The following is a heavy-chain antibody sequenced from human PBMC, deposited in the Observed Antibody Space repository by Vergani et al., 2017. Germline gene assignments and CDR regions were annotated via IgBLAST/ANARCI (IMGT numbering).Heavy chain of an antibody. CDR2: IIPIFGIA. Sequence: QVQLVQSGAEVKKPGSSVKVSCKASGGTFSSYAISWVRQAPGQGLEWMGGIIPIFGIANYAQKFQGRVTITADKSTSTAYMELSSLRSEDTAVYYCARSFSSGFLRGYFDYWGQGTLVTVSS. D-gene: IGHD6-19*01. CDR1: GGTFSSYA. V-gene: IGHV1-69*17. CDR3: ARSFSSGFLRGYFDY. J-gene: IGHJ4*02.